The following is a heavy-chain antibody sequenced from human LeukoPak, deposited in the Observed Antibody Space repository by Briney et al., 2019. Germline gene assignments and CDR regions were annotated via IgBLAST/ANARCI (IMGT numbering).Heavy chain of an antibody. CDR3: ASIRYCSSTSCRIWGMDV. CDR1: GFTFSGYW. V-gene: IGHV3-7*01. CDR2: IKQDGSEK. J-gene: IGHJ6*02. D-gene: IGHD2-2*01. Sequence: GGSLRLSCVASGFTFSGYWMSWVSQALGKGLEWVANIKQDGSEKYYVDSVKGRSTISRDNAKNSLYLQMNSLRAEDTAVYYCASIRYCSSTSCRIWGMDVWGQGTTVTVSS.